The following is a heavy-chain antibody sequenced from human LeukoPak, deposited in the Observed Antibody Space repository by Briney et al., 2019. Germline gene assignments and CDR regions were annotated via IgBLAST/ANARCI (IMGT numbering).Heavy chain of an antibody. CDR3: AGVDHRRLAPLDY. J-gene: IGHJ4*02. CDR1: GGTISSYA. V-gene: IGHV1-69*04. Sequence: GASVKVSCKSSGGTISSYAISWVRQAPGQGLEWMGRIIPILGIANYAQKFQGRVTITADKSTSTAYMELSSLRSEDTAVYYCAGVDHRRLAPLDYWGQGTLVTVSS. CDR2: IIPILGIA. D-gene: IGHD6-19*01.